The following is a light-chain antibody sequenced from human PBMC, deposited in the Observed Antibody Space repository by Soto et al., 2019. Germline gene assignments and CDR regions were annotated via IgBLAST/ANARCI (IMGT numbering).Light chain of an antibody. Sequence: DVVMTQSPLSLPVTLGQPASISCRSSQSLVYRDGNTYLNWFQQRPGQSPRRLIYKVSDRDSGVPDRFSGSGSGTDFTLKISRVEAEDVGVYFCMQGTHWPITFGQGTRLEIK. V-gene: IGKV2-30*01. CDR3: MQGTHWPIT. CDR1: QSLVYRDGNTY. J-gene: IGKJ5*01. CDR2: KVS.